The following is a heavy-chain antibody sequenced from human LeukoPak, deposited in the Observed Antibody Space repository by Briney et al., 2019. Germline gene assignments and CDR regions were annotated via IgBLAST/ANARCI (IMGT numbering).Heavy chain of an antibody. Sequence: GGSLRLSCAASGFTFSNYAMSWVRQAPGKGLDWVSDISGSGGTTYYGDSVKGRFTISRDNSKNSLYLQMNSLRAEDTAVYYCAKDKIAAAAYYYYGMDVWGQGTTVTVSS. CDR1: GFTFSNYA. CDR2: ISGSGGTT. V-gene: IGHV3-23*01. D-gene: IGHD6-13*01. J-gene: IGHJ6*02. CDR3: AKDKIAAAAYYYYGMDV.